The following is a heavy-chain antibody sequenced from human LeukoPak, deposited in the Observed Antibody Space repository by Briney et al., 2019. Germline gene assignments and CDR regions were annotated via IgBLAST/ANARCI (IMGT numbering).Heavy chain of an antibody. D-gene: IGHD4-17*01. CDR2: IIPILGIA. CDR3: ARDRSGYYDYGDYFAFDI. V-gene: IGHV1-69*04. Sequence: SVKVSCKASGGTFSSYAISWVRQAPGQGLEWMGRIIPILGIANYAQKFQGRVTITADKSTSTAYMELSSLRSEDTAVYYCARDRSGYYDYGDYFAFDIWGQGTMVTVSS. J-gene: IGHJ3*02. CDR1: GGTFSSYA.